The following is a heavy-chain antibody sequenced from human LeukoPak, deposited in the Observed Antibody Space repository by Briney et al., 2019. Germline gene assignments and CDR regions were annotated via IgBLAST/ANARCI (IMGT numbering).Heavy chain of an antibody. CDR1: GSRFTSYW. Sequence: GASLKISCKGSGSRFTSYWIGWVRQMPGKGLEWMGIIYPGDSDTRYSPSFQGQIIISATKSISTAYLQWSSLESSDTARYYCAGRGFWSGYYGTWFDPWGQGTLVTVSS. V-gene: IGHV5-51*01. D-gene: IGHD3-3*01. J-gene: IGHJ5*02. CDR3: AGRGFWSGYYGTWFDP. CDR2: IYPGDSDT.